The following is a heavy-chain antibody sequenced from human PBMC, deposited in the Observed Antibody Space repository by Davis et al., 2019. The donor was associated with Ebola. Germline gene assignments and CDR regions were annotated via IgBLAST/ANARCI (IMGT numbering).Heavy chain of an antibody. CDR2: ISGDSLYK. D-gene: IGHD1-26*01. J-gene: IGHJ3*01. CDR1: GFTFTDYY. CDR3: AKDTSNIWFDV. Sequence: PGGSLRLSCAASGFTFTDYYMGWIRQAPGKGLEWVSYISGDSLYKNYADSVRGRLTISRDNSRNTLYLQMNGLRVEDTAIYYCAKDTSNIWFDVWGQGTMVTVSS. V-gene: IGHV3-11*05.